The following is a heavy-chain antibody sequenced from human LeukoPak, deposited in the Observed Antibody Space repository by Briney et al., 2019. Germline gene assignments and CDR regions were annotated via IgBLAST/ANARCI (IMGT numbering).Heavy chain of an antibody. CDR1: GFTFSSYE. V-gene: IGHV3-48*03. CDR2: ISSSGSTI. D-gene: IGHD5-24*01. Sequence: GGSLRLSCAASGFTFSSYEMNWVRQAPGKGLEWVSYISSSGSTIYYADSVKGRFTISRDNAKNSLYLQMNSLRAEDTAVYYCARDLLTTDGYNAGAFDYWGQGTLVTVSS. CDR3: ARDLLTTDGYNAGAFDY. J-gene: IGHJ4*02.